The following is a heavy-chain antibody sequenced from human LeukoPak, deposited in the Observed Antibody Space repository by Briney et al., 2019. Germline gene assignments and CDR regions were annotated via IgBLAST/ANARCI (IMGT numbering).Heavy chain of an antibody. V-gene: IGHV4-39*07. D-gene: IGHD6-19*01. Sequence: PSETLSLTCTVSGGSISSDSYYWSWIRQPPGKGLQWIGSIHHSGSTYYNPSLKSRVTISVDTSKNQFSLKLSSVTAADTAVYYCARTSSSGLVGGYYFDYWGQGTLVTVSS. J-gene: IGHJ4*02. CDR2: IHHSGST. CDR3: ARTSSSGLVGGYYFDY. CDR1: GGSISSDSYY.